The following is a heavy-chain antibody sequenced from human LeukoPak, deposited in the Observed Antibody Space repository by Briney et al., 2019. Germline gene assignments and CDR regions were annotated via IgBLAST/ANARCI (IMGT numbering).Heavy chain of an antibody. Sequence: GGSLRLSCAASGFTFSSYAMHWVRQAPGKGLEWVAVISYDGSNKYYADSVKGRFTISRDNSKNTLYLQMNSLRAEDTAVYYCARGILTMSQRDDAFDIWGQGTMVTVSS. CDR2: ISYDGSNK. D-gene: IGHD3-10*02. CDR3: ARGILTMSQRDDAFDI. V-gene: IGHV3-30*04. CDR1: GFTFSSYA. J-gene: IGHJ3*02.